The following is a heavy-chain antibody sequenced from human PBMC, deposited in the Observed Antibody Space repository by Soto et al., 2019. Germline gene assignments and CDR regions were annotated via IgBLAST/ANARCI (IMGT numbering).Heavy chain of an antibody. V-gene: IGHV3-11*01. J-gene: IGHJ6*02. Sequence: GGSLRLSCAASGFTFSDYYMSWIRQAPGKGLEWVSYISSSGSTIYYADSVKGRFTISGDNAKNSLYLQMNSLRAEDTAVYYCARAIVVVPAATLRFLEWYPADYGMDVWGQGTTVTVSS. D-gene: IGHD2-2*01. CDR3: ARAIVVVPAATLRFLEWYPADYGMDV. CDR2: ISSSGSTI. CDR1: GFTFSDYY.